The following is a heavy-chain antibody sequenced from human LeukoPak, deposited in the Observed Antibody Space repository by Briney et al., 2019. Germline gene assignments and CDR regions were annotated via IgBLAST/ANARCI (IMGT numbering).Heavy chain of an antibody. CDR1: GYTFTSYG. D-gene: IGHD3-22*01. Sequence: GASVKVSCKASGYTFTSYGISWVRQAPGQGLEWMGGIIPIFGTANYAQKFQGRVTITTDESTSTAYMELSSLRSEDTAVYYCARDVFTMIVVVTRSSWFDPWGQGTLVTVSS. CDR3: ARDVFTMIVVVTRSSWFDP. CDR2: IIPIFGTA. J-gene: IGHJ5*02. V-gene: IGHV1-69*05.